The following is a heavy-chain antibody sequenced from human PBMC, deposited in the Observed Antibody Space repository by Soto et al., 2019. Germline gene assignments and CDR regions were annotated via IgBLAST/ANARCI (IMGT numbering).Heavy chain of an antibody. J-gene: IGHJ4*02. CDR1: GFSLSTSGVG. Sequence: SGPTLVKPTQTLTLTCTFSGFSLSTSGVGVGWIRQPPGKALEWLALIYWDDDKRYSPSLKSRLTITKDTSKNQVVLTMTNMDPVDTATYYCAHTPPHTYCTNGVCYDYWGQGTLVTVSS. CDR2: IYWDDDK. CDR3: AHTPPHTYCTNGVCYDY. V-gene: IGHV2-5*02. D-gene: IGHD2-8*01.